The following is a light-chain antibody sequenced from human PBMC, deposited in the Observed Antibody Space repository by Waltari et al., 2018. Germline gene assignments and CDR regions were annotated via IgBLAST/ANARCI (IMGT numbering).Light chain of an antibody. CDR2: DVS. Sequence: QSALTQPASVSGSPGQSITISCTGISSDVGSYSSFPWSQDHPGQGPKVIIYDVSDRPSGVSARFAGSKSGNTASLTISGLQAEDEADYYCSSQSSDNVVLFGGGTKVTVL. CDR1: SSDVGSYSS. V-gene: IGLV2-14*03. CDR3: SSQSSDNVVL. J-gene: IGLJ3*02.